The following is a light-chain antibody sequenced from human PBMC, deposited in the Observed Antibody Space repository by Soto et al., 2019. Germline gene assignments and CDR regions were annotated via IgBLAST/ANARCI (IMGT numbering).Light chain of an antibody. CDR1: SSDVGDYHY. V-gene: IGLV2-14*01. J-gene: IGLJ3*02. Sequence: QSALTQPASVSGSPGQSITISCTGTSSDVGDYHYVSWYQQHPGKAPKLMIYDVRNRPSGVSNRFSGSKSGNTASLTISGLQPEDEADYYCSSYTRSSTWVFGGGTQLTVL. CDR3: SSYTRSSTWV. CDR2: DVR.